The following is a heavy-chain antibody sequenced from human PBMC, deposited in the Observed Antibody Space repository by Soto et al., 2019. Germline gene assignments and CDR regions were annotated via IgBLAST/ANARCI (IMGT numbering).Heavy chain of an antibody. CDR2: IYHSGST. Sequence: PSETLSLTCAVTGGSISSGGYSWSWIRQPPGKGLEWIGYIYHSGSTYYNPSLKSRVTISVDRSKNQFSLKLSSVTAADTDVYYCARGLYGAFDIWGQGTMVTV. D-gene: IGHD2-21*02. J-gene: IGHJ3*02. CDR1: GGSISSGGYS. V-gene: IGHV4-30-2*01. CDR3: ARGLYGAFDI.